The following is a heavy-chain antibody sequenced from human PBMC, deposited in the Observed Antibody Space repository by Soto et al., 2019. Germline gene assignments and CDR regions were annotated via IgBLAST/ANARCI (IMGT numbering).Heavy chain of an antibody. D-gene: IGHD2-15*01. CDR3: ARDLGGWPDY. CDR2: INADNGDT. J-gene: IGHJ4*02. V-gene: IGHV1-24*01. CDR1: GYTLTELS. Sequence: ASVKVSCKVSGYTLTELSMHWVRQAPGKGLEWMGGINADNGDTNYSQKFQGRVTITRDTSASTAYMELSSLRSEDTAVYYCARDLGGWPDYWGQGTLVTVSS.